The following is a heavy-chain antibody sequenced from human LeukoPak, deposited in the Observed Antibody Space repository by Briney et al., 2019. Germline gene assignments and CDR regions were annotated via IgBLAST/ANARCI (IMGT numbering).Heavy chain of an antibody. J-gene: IGHJ4*02. D-gene: IGHD6-13*01. V-gene: IGHV3-30*03. CDR3: ARGIAGDIDY. Sequence: GGSLRLSCAASGFTFSSYGMHWVRQAPGKGLEWVAVISYDGSNKYYADSVKGRFTISRDNSKNTLYLQMNSLRAEDTAVYYCARGIAGDIDYWGQGTLVTVSS. CDR2: ISYDGSNK. CDR1: GFTFSSYG.